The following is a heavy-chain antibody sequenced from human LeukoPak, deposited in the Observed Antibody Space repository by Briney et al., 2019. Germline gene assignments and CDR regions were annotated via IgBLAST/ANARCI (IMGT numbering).Heavy chain of an antibody. D-gene: IGHD2-15*01. V-gene: IGHV3-48*04. CDR3: ARAVGRILADDAFDI. Sequence: GGSLRLSCAASGFTFSSYSMNWVRQAPGKGLEWVSYISSSSSTIYYADSVKGRFTISGDNAKNSLYLQMNSLRAEDTAVYYCARAVGRILADDAFDIWGQGTMVTVSS. CDR1: GFTFSSYS. J-gene: IGHJ3*02. CDR2: ISSSSSTI.